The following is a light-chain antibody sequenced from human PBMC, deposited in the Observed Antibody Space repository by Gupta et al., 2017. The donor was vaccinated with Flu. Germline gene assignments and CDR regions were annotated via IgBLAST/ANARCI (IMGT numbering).Light chain of an antibody. V-gene: IGLV1-40*01. CDR3: QSYDNSLSGSKV. Sequence: QSVLTQPPSVSGAPGQRVTISCTGSSSNIGAGYDVHWYQQFPGSAPNVLIYGNTNRPSGGPDRFSGSKSVTSASLAITGLQAEEEADYYCQSYDNSLSGSKVFGGGTKLTVL. CDR2: GNT. J-gene: IGLJ3*02. CDR1: SSNIGAGYD.